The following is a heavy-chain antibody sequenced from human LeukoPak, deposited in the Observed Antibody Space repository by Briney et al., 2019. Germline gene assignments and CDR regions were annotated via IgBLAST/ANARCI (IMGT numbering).Heavy chain of an antibody. CDR2: INHNRGGT. J-gene: IGHJ4*02. V-gene: IGHV1-2*06. Sequence: ASVKVSCKASGYTFTGYYMHWVRQAPGQGLEWMGRINHNRGGTNYAQKLQERVTMTSDTSISTAYMELSRLRSDDTAVYYCARVWDFGSGNYPSDYWGQGTLVTVSS. CDR3: ARVWDFGSGNYPSDY. D-gene: IGHD3-10*01. CDR1: GYTFTGYY.